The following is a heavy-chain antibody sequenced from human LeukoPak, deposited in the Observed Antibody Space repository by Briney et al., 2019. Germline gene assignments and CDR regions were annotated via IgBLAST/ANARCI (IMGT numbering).Heavy chain of an antibody. Sequence: PGGSLRLSCAASGVTFSDYYMSWVRQAPGKGLEGVSYISSSGSTIYYADSVKGRFTISRDNAKNSLYLQMNSLRAEDTAVYYCARASGGGGDLTAGAFDIWGQGTMVTVSS. CDR2: ISSSGSTI. J-gene: IGHJ3*02. V-gene: IGHV3-11*01. D-gene: IGHD2-21*02. CDR3: ARASGGGGDLTAGAFDI. CDR1: GVTFSDYY.